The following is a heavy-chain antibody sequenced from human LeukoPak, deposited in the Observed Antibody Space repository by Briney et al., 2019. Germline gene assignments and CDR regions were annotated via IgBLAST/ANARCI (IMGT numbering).Heavy chain of an antibody. D-gene: IGHD1-14*01. CDR1: GYTFTGYY. Sequence: GASVKVSCKASGYTFTGYYMHWVRQAPGQGLEWMGWINPNSGGTNYAQKFQGRVTMTRDTSISTAYMELRSLRSDDTAVYYCARGHEGTAYYYYYMDVWGKGTTVTVSS. CDR2: INPNSGGT. J-gene: IGHJ6*03. V-gene: IGHV1-2*02. CDR3: ARGHEGTAYYYYYMDV.